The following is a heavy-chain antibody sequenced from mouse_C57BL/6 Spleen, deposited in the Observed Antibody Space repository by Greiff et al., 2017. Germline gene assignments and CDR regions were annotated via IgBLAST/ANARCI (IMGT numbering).Heavy chain of an antibody. J-gene: IGHJ4*01. CDR2: IDPSDSYT. CDR1: GYTFTSYW. Sequence: QFQLQQPGAELVMPGASVKLSCKASGYTFTSYWMHWVKQRPGQGLEWIGEIDPSDSYTNYTQKFKGKSTLTVDKSSSTAYMQLSSLTSEDSAVYYCARGGSGYDAMDYWGQGTSVTVSS. CDR3: ARGGSGYDAMDY. V-gene: IGHV1-69*01. D-gene: IGHD3-2*02.